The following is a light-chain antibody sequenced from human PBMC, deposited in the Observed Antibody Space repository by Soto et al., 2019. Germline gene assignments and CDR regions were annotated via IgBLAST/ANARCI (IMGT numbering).Light chain of an antibody. CDR2: EDN. Sequence: NFMLTQPHSVSESPGKTVTISCTRSSGSIASNYVQWYQQRPGSAPTTVIYEDNQRPSGVPDRFSGSIDSSSNSASLTISGLTTGDEADYYCHSYDSRNSLYVFGTGTKVTVL. J-gene: IGLJ1*01. CDR3: HSYDSRNSLYV. V-gene: IGLV6-57*03. CDR1: SGSIASNY.